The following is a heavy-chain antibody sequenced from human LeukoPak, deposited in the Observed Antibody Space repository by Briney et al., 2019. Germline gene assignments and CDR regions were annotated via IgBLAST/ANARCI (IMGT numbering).Heavy chain of an antibody. CDR3: ARAPEPWLVRIEYFDY. D-gene: IGHD6-19*01. CDR2: ISYDGSNK. V-gene: IGHV3-30*04. CDR1: GFTFSSYA. Sequence: PGGSLRLSCAASGFTFSSYAMHWVRQAPGKGLEWVAVISYDGSNKYYADSVKGRFTISRDNSKNTLYLQMNSLRAEDTAVYYCARAPEPWLVRIEYFDYWGQGTLVTVSS. J-gene: IGHJ4*02.